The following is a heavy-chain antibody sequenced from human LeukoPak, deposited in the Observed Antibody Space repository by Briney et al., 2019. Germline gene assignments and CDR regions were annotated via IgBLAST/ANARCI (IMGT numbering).Heavy chain of an antibody. CDR3: ARVQQYDKFDY. CDR2: ISWNGRNT. Sequence: GGSLRLSCAASGFTFSSYWMNWVRQAPGKGLEWVSGISWNGRNTAYAESLKGRFTISRDNAKNSLYLQMNSLRAEDTAFYYCARVQQYDKFDYWGQGTLVTVSS. V-gene: IGHV3-20*04. J-gene: IGHJ4*02. D-gene: IGHD3-22*01. CDR1: GFTFSSYW.